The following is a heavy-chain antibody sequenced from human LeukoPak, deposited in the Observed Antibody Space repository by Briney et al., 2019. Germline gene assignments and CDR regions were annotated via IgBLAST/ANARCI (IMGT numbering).Heavy chain of an antibody. V-gene: IGHV1-46*01. CDR1: GYTFTSYY. CDR2: INPSGGST. CDR3: AREGRYCSGGSCYRDDYWFDP. D-gene: IGHD2-15*01. J-gene: IGHJ5*02. Sequence: ASVKVSCKASGYTFTSYYMHWVRQAPGQGLEWMGIINPSGGSTSYAQKFQGRVTMTRDMSTSTVYMELSSLRSEDTAVYYCAREGRYCSGGSCYRDDYWFDPWGQGTLVTVSS.